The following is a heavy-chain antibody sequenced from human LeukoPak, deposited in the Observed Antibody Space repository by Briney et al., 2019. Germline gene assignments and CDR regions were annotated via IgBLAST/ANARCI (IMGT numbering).Heavy chain of an antibody. D-gene: IGHD3-22*01. V-gene: IGHV3-23*01. CDR2: ISGSGGST. J-gene: IGHJ4*02. Sequence: PGGSLRLSCAASGFTFSSHAMSWVRQAPGKGLEWVSAISGSGGSTYYADSVKGRFTISRDNSKNTLYLQMNSLRAEDTAVYYCAKDFHISSGYSLNWGQGTLVTVSS. CDR3: AKDFHISSGYSLN. CDR1: GFTFSSHA.